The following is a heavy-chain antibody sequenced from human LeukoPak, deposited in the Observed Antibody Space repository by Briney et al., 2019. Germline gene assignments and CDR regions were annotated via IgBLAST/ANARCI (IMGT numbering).Heavy chain of an antibody. CDR2: ISTKNGNT. Sequence: ASVKVPCKASGYSFTSYGITWVRQAPGQGPEWMGWISTKNGNTNYAQKLQGRVTMTTDTSTSTAYMELRSLRSDDTAVYYCARFLTVTNSWYFDLWGRGTLVTVSS. CDR3: ARFLTVTNSWYFDL. D-gene: IGHD4-17*01. J-gene: IGHJ2*01. V-gene: IGHV1-18*04. CDR1: GYSFTSYG.